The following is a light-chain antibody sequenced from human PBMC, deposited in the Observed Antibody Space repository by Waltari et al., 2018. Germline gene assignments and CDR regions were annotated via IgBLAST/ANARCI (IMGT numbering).Light chain of an antibody. CDR2: AAS. CDR1: QSISSY. J-gene: IGKJ3*01. Sequence: DFQMTQSPSSRFASVGHRVPITCRASQSISSYLLWYQQKPGKSPKPLIYAASSLQSGVPSRFSGSGSGTDFTLTISSLQPEDFATYYCQQSYSTPLFTFGPGTKVDSK. V-gene: IGKV1-39*01. CDR3: QQSYSTPLFT.